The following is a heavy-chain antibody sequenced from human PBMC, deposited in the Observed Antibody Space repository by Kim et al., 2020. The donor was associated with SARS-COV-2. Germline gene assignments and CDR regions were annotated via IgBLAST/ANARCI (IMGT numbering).Heavy chain of an antibody. Sequence: GGSLRLSCVASGFNFDDYAFHWVRQPPGKGLEWLSEIIWDGGSTYYADSVEGRFTISRDNSRDSLYLQMTNLRADDTAVYYCAKDRRGAAAEGMDAWGQGTTVTVSS. CDR1: GFNFDDYA. D-gene: IGHD6-13*01. J-gene: IGHJ6*02. CDR2: IIWDGGST. V-gene: IGHV3-43D*03. CDR3: AKDRRGAAAEGMDA.